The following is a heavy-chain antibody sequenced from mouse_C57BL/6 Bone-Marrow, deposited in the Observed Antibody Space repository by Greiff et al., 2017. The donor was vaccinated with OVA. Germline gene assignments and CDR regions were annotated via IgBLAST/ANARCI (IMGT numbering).Heavy chain of an antibody. Sequence: VQLQQPGAELVRPGASVKLSCKASGYTFTSYWMHWVKQRPGRGLEWIGVIDPSGSYTKYNQKFKSKATLTVDTSSSTAYMQLSSLTSEDSAVYYCATSDDAGSRMAYWGQGTPVTVSA. V-gene: IGHV1-59*01. CDR1: GYTFTSYW. D-gene: IGHD6-1*01. CDR3: ATSDDAGSRMAY. CDR2: IDPSGSYT. J-gene: IGHJ3*01.